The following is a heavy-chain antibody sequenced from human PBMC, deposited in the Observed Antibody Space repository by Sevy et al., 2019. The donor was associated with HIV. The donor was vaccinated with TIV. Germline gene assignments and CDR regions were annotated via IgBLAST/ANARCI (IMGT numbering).Heavy chain of an antibody. CDR1: GDFGIYY. D-gene: IGHD6-19*01. Sequence: SETLSLTCTVSGDFGIYYWSWIRQPPGKGLEWIGYIYYSGSTNYNPSLKSRVTISVDTSKNQFSLKLSSVTAADTAVYYCARARLYSSGWYGEGGQYNWFDPWGQGTLVTVSS. V-gene: IGHV4-59*01. J-gene: IGHJ5*02. CDR3: ARARLYSSGWYGEGGQYNWFDP. CDR2: IYYSGST.